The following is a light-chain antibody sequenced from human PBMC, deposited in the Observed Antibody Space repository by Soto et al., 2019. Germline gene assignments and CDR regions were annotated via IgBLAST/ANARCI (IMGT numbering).Light chain of an antibody. Sequence: DIKMTQSPSALSASIEDRVTITCRASQSISSWLAWYQQKPGKAPKLLIYKASSLESGVPSRFSGSGSGTEFTLTISSLQPDDFATYYCQQYNSYWTFGQGTKVDIK. CDR3: QQYNSYWT. CDR1: QSISSW. J-gene: IGKJ1*01. CDR2: KAS. V-gene: IGKV1-5*03.